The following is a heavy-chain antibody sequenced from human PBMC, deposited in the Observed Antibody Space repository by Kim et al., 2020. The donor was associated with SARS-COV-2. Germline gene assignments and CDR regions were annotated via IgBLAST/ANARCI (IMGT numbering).Heavy chain of an antibody. V-gene: IGHV3-13*04. CDR1: GFTFSSYD. CDR3: ARGPIEEGIRATKGYFDL. D-gene: IGHD1-20*01. J-gene: IGHJ2*01. Sequence: GESLKISCAASGFTFSSYDMHWVRQGTEKGLEWVSSIGTKADTYYPDSVKDRFTISRENAKDSFYLQMNSLRAEDTAVYYCARGPIEEGIRATKGYFDLWGRGTVVTVSS. CDR2: IGTKADT.